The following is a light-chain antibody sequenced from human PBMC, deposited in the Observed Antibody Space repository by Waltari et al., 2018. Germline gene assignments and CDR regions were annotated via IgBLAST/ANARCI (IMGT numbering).Light chain of an antibody. J-gene: IGKJ2*01. CDR1: QNLLYSSDNKNY. CDR3: QQYYSTMYT. Sequence: DIVMTQSPDSLGVSLSERATINCKSSQNLLYSSDNKNYLAWYQQKPGQPPKLLISWASTRESGVPDRFSGSGSGTDFTLTISSLQAEDVAVYYCQQYYSTMYTFGQGTKLEIK. V-gene: IGKV4-1*01. CDR2: WAS.